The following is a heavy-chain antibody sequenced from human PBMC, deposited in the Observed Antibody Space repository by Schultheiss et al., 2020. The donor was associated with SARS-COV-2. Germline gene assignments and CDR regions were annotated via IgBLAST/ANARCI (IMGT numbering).Heavy chain of an antibody. J-gene: IGHJ5*02. CDR3: ARTSMSSSSSNWFDP. V-gene: IGHV4-31*03. CDR1: GGSISSGGYY. CDR2: IHYSGNT. Sequence: SETLSLTCTVSGGSISSGGYYWSWIRQHPGKGLEWIGDIHYSGNTYYNPSLKSRVTISVDTSKNQFSLKLSSVTAADTAVYYCARTSMSSSSSNWFDPWGQGTLVTVSS. D-gene: IGHD6-6*01.